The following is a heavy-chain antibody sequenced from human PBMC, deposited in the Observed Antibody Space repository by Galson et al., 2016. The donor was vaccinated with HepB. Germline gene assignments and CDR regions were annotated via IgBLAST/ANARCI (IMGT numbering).Heavy chain of an antibody. J-gene: IGHJ4*02. CDR3: ARREGGYDGFEY. V-gene: IGHV4-31*03. CDR1: GXAIXXXGYY. CDR2: INDSGSA. Sequence: TLSLTCSVSGXAIXXXGYYXTWVXQHPGXGLEWIGEINDSGSANYNQSLRDRVAISVDTAKNQLPSNLSAVTAADTAVYYCARREGGYDGFEYWGQGTLVIVSS. D-gene: IGHD5-12*01.